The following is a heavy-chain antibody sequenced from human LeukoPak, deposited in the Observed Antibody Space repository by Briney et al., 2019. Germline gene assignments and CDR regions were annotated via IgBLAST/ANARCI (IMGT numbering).Heavy chain of an antibody. CDR3: ASLPGWDSSGWYIGLD. CDR2: IYPGDSDT. D-gene: IGHD6-19*01. Sequence: GESLKISCKGSGYSFTSYWIGWVRQMPGKGLEWMGIIYPGDSDTRYSPSFQGQVTISADKSISTAYLQWSSLKASDTAMYYCASLPGWDSSGWYIGLDWGQGTLVTVSS. J-gene: IGHJ4*02. V-gene: IGHV5-51*01. CDR1: GYSFTSYW.